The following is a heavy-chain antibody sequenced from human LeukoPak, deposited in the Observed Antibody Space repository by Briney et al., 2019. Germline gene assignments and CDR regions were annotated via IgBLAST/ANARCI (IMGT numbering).Heavy chain of an antibody. CDR2: ISSSSSYI. Sequence: GGSPRLSCAASGFTFSSYSMNWVRQAPGKGLEWVSSISSSSSYIYYADSVKGRFTISRDNAKNSLYLQMNSLRAEDTAVYYCASATIFGVVILYWGQGTLVTVSS. CDR3: ASATIFGVVILY. V-gene: IGHV3-21*01. D-gene: IGHD3-3*01. J-gene: IGHJ4*02. CDR1: GFTFSSYS.